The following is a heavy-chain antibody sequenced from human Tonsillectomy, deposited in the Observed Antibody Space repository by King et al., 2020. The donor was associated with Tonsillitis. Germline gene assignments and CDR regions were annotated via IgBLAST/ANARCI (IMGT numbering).Heavy chain of an antibody. CDR1: GFTFSSYG. V-gene: IGHV3-30*18. CDR2: LSYDGSNK. J-gene: IGHJ6*02. CDR3: AEGTRDVSGSYYGDYYYSMDV. D-gene: IGHD1-26*01. Sequence: HVQLVESGGGVVQPGRSLRLSCAASGFTFSSYGMHWVRQAPGKGLEWVAILSYDGSNKFYADSMKGRFTISRDNSKNTLYLQMNSLRVEDTAVYYCAEGTRDVSGSYYGDYYYSMDVWGQGTTVTVSS.